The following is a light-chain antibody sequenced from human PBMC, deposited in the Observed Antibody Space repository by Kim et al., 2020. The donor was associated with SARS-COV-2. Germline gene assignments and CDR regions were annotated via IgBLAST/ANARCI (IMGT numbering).Light chain of an antibody. J-gene: IGKJ1*01. Sequence: EIVMTQSPVTLSVSPGERATLSCRASQSISTNLAWYQQKPGQAPRLLIYDASTRATGFPARFSGSGSGTEFTLSISSLQSEDFAVYYCQQYNNWPPGMTFGQGTKVDIK. CDR2: DAS. CDR1: QSISTN. CDR3: QQYNNWPPGMT. V-gene: IGKV3-15*01.